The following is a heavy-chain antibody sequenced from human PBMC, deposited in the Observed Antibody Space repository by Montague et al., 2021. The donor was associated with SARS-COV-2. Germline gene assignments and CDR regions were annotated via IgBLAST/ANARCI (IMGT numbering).Heavy chain of an antibody. V-gene: IGHV4-39*02. J-gene: IGHJ4*02. CDR2: IYYSGTT. Sequence: SETLSLTCSVSSGSIISSGYYWGWIRQHPGKELEWIGNIYYSGTTYYXXXLQSRGTISVDTSKNHLSLRLSSVTAADTAVYFCARGMIRGVTTPFDYWGQGSQVTVSS. CDR1: SGSIISSGYY. CDR3: ARGMIRGVTTPFDY. D-gene: IGHD3-10*01.